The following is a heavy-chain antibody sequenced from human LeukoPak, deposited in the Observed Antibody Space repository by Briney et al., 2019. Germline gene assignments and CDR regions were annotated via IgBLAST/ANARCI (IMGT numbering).Heavy chain of an antibody. CDR3: AREPRDYDILTGYYNADAFDI. J-gene: IGHJ3*02. Sequence: ASVKVSCKVSGYTLTELSMHWVRQAPGQGLEWMGIINPSGGSTSYAQKFQGRVTMTRDTSTSTVYMELSSLRSEDTAVYYCAREPRDYDILTGYYNADAFDIWGQGTMVTVSS. CDR2: INPSGGST. D-gene: IGHD3-9*01. V-gene: IGHV1-46*01. CDR1: GYTLTELS.